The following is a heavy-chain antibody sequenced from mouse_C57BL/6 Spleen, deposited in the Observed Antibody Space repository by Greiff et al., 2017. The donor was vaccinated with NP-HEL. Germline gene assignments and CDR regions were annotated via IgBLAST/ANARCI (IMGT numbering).Heavy chain of an antibody. CDR3: ARAFITTVLAKDLAY. CDR2: INPSTGGT. CDR1: GYSFTGYY. V-gene: IGHV1-42*01. J-gene: IGHJ3*01. Sequence: EVQLQQSGPELVKPGASVKISCKASGYSFTGYYMNWVKQSPEKSLEWIGEINPSTGGTTYNQKFKAKATLTVDISSSTAYMQLKSLTSEDSAVYYCARAFITTVLAKDLAYWGQGTLVTVSA. D-gene: IGHD1-1*01.